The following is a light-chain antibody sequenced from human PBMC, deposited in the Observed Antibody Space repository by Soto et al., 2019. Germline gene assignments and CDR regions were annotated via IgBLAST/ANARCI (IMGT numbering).Light chain of an antibody. Sequence: QSALTQPASVSGSPGQSITISCTGTSSDVGGYNYVSWYQQHPGKAPKLMIYDVSNRPSGVSNRFSGSKSGNTASLTMSGLQAEDEADYYCSSYTSSSSLWVLGTGTKLTVL. V-gene: IGLV2-14*01. CDR3: SSYTSSSSLWV. CDR2: DVS. J-gene: IGLJ1*01. CDR1: SSDVGGYNY.